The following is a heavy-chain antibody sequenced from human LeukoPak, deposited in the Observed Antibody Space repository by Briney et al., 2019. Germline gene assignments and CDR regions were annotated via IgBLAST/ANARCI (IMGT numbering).Heavy chain of an antibody. CDR3: ARGGGFRYSSSSEGAFDI. Sequence: KTSETLSLTCAVSGYSVNNGYYWVWIRQPPGKGLEWIGSLYHSDSVYYNTALQSRVSMSVDTSKNQFSLKLSSVAAADTAVYYCARGGGFRYSSSSEGAFDIWGQGTMVTVSS. CDR1: GYSVNNGYY. CDR2: LYHSDSV. J-gene: IGHJ3*02. D-gene: IGHD6-6*01. V-gene: IGHV4-38-2*01.